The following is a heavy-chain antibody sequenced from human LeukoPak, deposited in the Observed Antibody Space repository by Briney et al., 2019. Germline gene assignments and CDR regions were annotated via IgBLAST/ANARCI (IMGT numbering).Heavy chain of an antibody. CDR2: ISSGSNYI. J-gene: IGHJ4*02. CDR1: GFTFSSYS. Sequence: GGSLRLSCAASGFTFSSYSMNWVRQAPGKGLEWVSSISSGSNYIYYADSLKGRFTISRDSAKNSLYLQMNSLRADDTAVYYCARDLWGGLGGYWGQGTLVTVSS. D-gene: IGHD2-21*02. CDR3: ARDLWGGLGGY. V-gene: IGHV3-21*01.